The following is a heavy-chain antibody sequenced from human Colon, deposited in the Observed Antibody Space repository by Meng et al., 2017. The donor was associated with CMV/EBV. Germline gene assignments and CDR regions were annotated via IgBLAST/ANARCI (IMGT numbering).Heavy chain of an antibody. CDR2: IYHSGST. D-gene: IGHD3-3*01. J-gene: IGHJ4*02. Sequence: SGDSIINTTYYWGWIRQPPGKGLEWIGSIYHSGSTYDNPSLRSRVTMSVDTSKNQFSLRLSSVTAADTAVYYCARRDRRFLEWLFDSWGQGILVTVSS. CDR3: ARRDRRFLEWLFDS. V-gene: IGHV4-39*01. CDR1: GDSIINTTYY.